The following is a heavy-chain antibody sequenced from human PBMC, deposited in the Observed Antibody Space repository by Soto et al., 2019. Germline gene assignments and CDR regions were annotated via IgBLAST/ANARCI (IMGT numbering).Heavy chain of an antibody. J-gene: IGHJ4*02. D-gene: IGHD3-22*01. CDR2: ISAYNGNT. V-gene: IGHV1-18*04. Sequence: AASVEVSCKASGYTFTSYCISWVLQAPGQGLEWMGWISAYNGNTNYAQKLQGRVTMTTDTSTSTAYMELRSLRSDDTAVYYCARDPSVSYYYDSSGYSGFDYWGQGTLVTV. CDR3: ARDPSVSYYYDSSGYSGFDY. CDR1: GYTFTSYC.